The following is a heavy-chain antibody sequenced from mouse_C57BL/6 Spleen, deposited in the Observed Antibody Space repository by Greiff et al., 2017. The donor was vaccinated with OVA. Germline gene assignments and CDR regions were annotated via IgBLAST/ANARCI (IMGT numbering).Heavy chain of an antibody. J-gene: IGHJ1*03. CDR1: GYSFTDYH. D-gene: IGHD2-4*01. CDR3: ARKGDYDGWYFDV. Sequence: QLQESGPELVKPGASVKISCKASGYSFTDYHMTWVKQSNGKSLEWIGVINPNYGTTSYNQKFKGKATLTVDQSSSTAYMQLNSLTSEDSAVYYCARKGDYDGWYFDVWGTGTTVTVSS. CDR2: INPNYGTT. V-gene: IGHV1-39*01.